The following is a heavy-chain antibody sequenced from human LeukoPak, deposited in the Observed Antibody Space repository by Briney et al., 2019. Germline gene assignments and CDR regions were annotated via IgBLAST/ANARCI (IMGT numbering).Heavy chain of an antibody. Sequence: SETLSLTCAVYGGSFSGYYWSWIRQPPGKGLEWIGEINHSGSTNYNPSLKSRVTISVDTSKNQFSLKLSSVTAADTAVYYCARSGSGYNDYWGQETLVTVSS. D-gene: IGHD3-22*01. V-gene: IGHV4-34*01. CDR2: INHSGST. CDR1: GGSFSGYY. CDR3: ARSGSGYNDY. J-gene: IGHJ4*02.